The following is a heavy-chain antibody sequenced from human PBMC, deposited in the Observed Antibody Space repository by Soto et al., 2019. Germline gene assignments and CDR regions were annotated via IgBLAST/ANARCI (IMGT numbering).Heavy chain of an antibody. V-gene: IGHV4-34*01. J-gene: IGHJ4*02. D-gene: IGHD2-15*01. Sequence: SETLSLTCAVYGGSFSGYYWSWIRQPPGKGLEWIGEINHSGSTNYNPSLKSRVTISVDTSKNQFSLKLSSVTAADTAVYYCARAAEGGYCSGGSCKHFDYWGQGTLVTVSS. CDR3: ARAAEGGYCSGGSCKHFDY. CDR1: GGSFSGYY. CDR2: INHSGST.